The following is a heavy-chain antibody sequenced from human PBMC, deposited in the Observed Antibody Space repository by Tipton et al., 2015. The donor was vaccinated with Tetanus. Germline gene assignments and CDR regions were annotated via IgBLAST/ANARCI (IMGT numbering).Heavy chain of an antibody. CDR1: GFSFSTYG. CDR2: IWYEGSNE. Sequence: SLRLSCAASGFSFSTYGMHWVRQAPGKGLEWVAFIWYEGSNEFYAESVKGRFTISRDNSKNTLYLQLNSLRAEDTALYYCAKDLEDQYYYGMDVWGRGTTVTVSS. CDR3: AKDLEDQYYYGMDV. J-gene: IGHJ6*02. D-gene: IGHD1-1*01. V-gene: IGHV3-33*06.